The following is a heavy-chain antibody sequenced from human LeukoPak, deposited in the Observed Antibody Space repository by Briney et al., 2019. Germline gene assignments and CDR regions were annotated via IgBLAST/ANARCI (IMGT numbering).Heavy chain of an antibody. Sequence: PSETLSLTCTVSAGSISSSSYSWGWIRQPPGKGLEWIGSIYYSGSTYFNPSLKSRVTISVDTSKNQFSLKLSSVTAADTAVYYCASGYCSGGSCYSYFDYWGQGTLVTVSS. CDR2: IYYSGST. D-gene: IGHD2-15*01. V-gene: IGHV4-39*01. CDR1: AGSISSSSYS. J-gene: IGHJ4*02. CDR3: ASGYCSGGSCYSYFDY.